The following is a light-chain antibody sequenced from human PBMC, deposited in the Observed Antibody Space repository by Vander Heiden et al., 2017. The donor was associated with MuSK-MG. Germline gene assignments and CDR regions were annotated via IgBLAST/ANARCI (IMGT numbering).Light chain of an antibody. CDR2: EGI. Sequence: QSALTQPASVSGSPGQSVTISCTGVRSDVGSYNLVSWYQQVPGNAPNLMVYEGIERPSGVSDRFSGSKSGNTASLTISGLQVEDEGDYYCSSYAGDYTHVFGGGTRL. CDR1: RSDVGSYNL. V-gene: IGLV2-23*01. CDR3: SSYAGDYTHV. J-gene: IGLJ3*02.